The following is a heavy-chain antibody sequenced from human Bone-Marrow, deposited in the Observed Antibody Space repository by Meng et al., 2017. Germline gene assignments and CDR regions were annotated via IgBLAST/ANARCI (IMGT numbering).Heavy chain of an antibody. V-gene: IGHV3-66*01. Sequence: GESLKISCAASGFTVSSNYMSWVRQAPGKGLEWVSVIYSGGSTYYADSVKGRFTISRDNSKNTLYLQMNSLRAEDTAVYYCARNYYYGSGSYYNLGDRYYGMDVWGQGTTVTVSS. D-gene: IGHD3-10*01. J-gene: IGHJ6*02. CDR1: GFTVSSNY. CDR2: IYSGGST. CDR3: ARNYYYGSGSYYNLGDRYYGMDV.